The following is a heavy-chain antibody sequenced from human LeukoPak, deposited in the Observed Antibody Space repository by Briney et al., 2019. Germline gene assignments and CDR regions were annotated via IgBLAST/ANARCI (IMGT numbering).Heavy chain of an antibody. V-gene: IGHV4-59*08. CDR3: ARHGGGGSTWYGLFDD. CDR2: IYYSGST. CDR1: GGSISSYY. Sequence: PSETLSLTCTVSGGSISSYYWSWIRQPPGKGLEWIGCIYYSGSTSYNPSLKSRVSISADTSKNQFSLNLSSVTAADTAVYYCARHGGGGSTWYGLFDDWGQGTLITVSS. D-gene: IGHD6-13*01. J-gene: IGHJ4*02.